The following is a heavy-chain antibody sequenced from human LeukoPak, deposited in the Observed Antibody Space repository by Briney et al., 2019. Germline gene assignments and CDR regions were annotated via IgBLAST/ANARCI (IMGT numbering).Heavy chain of an antibody. Sequence: SVKVSCKASGGTFSSYAISWVRQAPGQGPEWMGGIIPIFGTANYAQKFQGRVTITADESTSTAYMELSSLRSEDTAVYYCARERINYYDSSGYVDAFDIWGQGTMVTVSS. CDR3: ARERINYYDSSGYVDAFDI. J-gene: IGHJ3*02. CDR1: GGTFSSYA. V-gene: IGHV1-69*13. D-gene: IGHD3-22*01. CDR2: IIPIFGTA.